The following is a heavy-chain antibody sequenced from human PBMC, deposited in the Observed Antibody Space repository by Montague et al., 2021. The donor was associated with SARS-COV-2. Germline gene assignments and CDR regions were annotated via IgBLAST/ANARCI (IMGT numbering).Heavy chain of an antibody. CDR3: VRVPYRMLVVPRYYGMDV. CDR1: GGSLGGYY. J-gene: IGHJ6*02. CDR2: ISHSGST. Sequence: SETLSLTCAVYGGSLGGYYWSWIRQPPGEGLEWIAEISHSGSTSHNPSLKSRVTISVDTSKNQISLKLSSATAADTAVYYCVRVPYRMLVVPRYYGMDVWGQGTTVTVSS. D-gene: IGHD2-2*01. V-gene: IGHV4-34*01.